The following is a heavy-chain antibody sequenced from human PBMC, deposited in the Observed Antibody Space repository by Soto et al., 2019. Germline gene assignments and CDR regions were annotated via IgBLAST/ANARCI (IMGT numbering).Heavy chain of an antibody. CDR3: AKDLPMYYDFWSATLDAFDI. CDR2: ISGSGGST. CDR1: GFTFSSYA. J-gene: IGHJ3*02. Sequence: GGSLRLSCAASGFTFSSYAMSWVRQAPGKGLEWVSAISGSGGSTDYADSVKGRFTLSRDNSKNTQYLPMNGLRAEDTAVYYCAKDLPMYYDFWSATLDAFDIWGQGTMVTVSS. D-gene: IGHD3-3*01. V-gene: IGHV3-23*01.